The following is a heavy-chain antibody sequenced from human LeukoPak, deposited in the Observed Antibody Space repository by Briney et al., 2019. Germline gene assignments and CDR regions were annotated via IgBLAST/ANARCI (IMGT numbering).Heavy chain of an antibody. V-gene: IGHV3-30*04. J-gene: IGHJ4*02. D-gene: IGHD1-26*01. CDR1: GFTFSSYA. Sequence: GGSLRLSCAASGFTFSSYAMHWVRQAPGKGLEWVAVISYGGSNKYYADSVKGRFTISRDNSKNTLYLQMNSLRSEDTAVYYCARVPRPQYSGSYWDYWGQGTLVTVSS. CDR2: ISYGGSNK. CDR3: ARVPRPQYSGSYWDY.